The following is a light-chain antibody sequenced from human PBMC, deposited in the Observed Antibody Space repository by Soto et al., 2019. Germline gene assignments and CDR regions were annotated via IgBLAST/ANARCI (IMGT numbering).Light chain of an antibody. CDR3: QQYNNWPPAT. CDR2: GAS. J-gene: IGKJ5*01. CDR1: QSVSSN. V-gene: IGKV3-15*01. Sequence: EVVLTHSPGTLSLSPGERATLSCRASQSVSSNLAWYQHKPGQAPRLLIYGASTRATGIPARFSGSGSGTEFTLTISSLQSEDFAVYYCQQYNNWPPATFGQGTRLE.